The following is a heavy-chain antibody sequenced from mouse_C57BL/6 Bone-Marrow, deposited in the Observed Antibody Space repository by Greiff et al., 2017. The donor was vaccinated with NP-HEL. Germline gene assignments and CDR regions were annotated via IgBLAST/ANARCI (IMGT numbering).Heavy chain of an antibody. CDR2: ISSGSSTI. J-gene: IGHJ2*01. D-gene: IGHD4-1*01. V-gene: IGHV5-17*01. Sequence: EVQRVESGGGLVKPGGSLKLSCAASGFTFSDYGMHWVRQAPEKGLEWVAYISSGSSTIYYEDTVKGRFTISRDNAKNTLFLQMTSLRSDDTAMYYCARPTGKGYFDYWGQGTTLTVSS. CDR1: GFTFSDYG. CDR3: ARPTGKGYFDY.